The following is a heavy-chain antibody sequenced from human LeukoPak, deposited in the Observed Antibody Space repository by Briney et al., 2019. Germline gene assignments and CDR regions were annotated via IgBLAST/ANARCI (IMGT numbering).Heavy chain of an antibody. CDR1: GFTFSSYG. CDR3: APHGGYSSSWPPDY. Sequence: QPGGSLRLSCAASGFTFSSYGMHWVRQAPGKGLEWVAVIWYDGSNKYYADSVKGRFTISRDNSKNTLYLQMNSLRAEDTAVYYCAPHGGYSSSWPPDYWGQGTLVTVSS. J-gene: IGHJ4*02. D-gene: IGHD6-13*01. CDR2: IWYDGSNK. V-gene: IGHV3-30*02.